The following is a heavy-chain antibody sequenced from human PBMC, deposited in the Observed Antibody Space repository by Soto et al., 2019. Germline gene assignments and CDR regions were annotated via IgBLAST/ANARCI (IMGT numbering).Heavy chain of an antibody. J-gene: IGHJ4*02. CDR1: GFTFSSAW. D-gene: IGHD6-19*01. CDR3: TSDYSRRWFFDF. V-gene: IGHV3-15*07. CDR2: IKSKTDRGTT. Sequence: PGGSLRLSCAASGFTFSSAWMNWVRQAPGKGLEWVGRIKSKTDRGTTDYAAPVKGRFTISRDDSKNTLYLQMNSLKTEDTAVYDVTSDYSRRWFFDFWAQGALVPV.